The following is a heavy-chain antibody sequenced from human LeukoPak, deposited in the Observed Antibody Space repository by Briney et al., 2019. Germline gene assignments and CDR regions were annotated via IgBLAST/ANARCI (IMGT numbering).Heavy chain of an antibody. Sequence: GGSLRLSCAGSGFPFSSYPISWVRQPPGKGLEWVSAITASGDSTYSADSVKGRFTISRDNSRNTLFLEMSSLRAEDTAVYYCARSGGHVFDYWGQGTLVTVSS. J-gene: IGHJ4*02. D-gene: IGHD3-10*02. CDR3: ARSGGHVFDY. V-gene: IGHV3-23*01. CDR2: ITASGDST. CDR1: GFPFSSYP.